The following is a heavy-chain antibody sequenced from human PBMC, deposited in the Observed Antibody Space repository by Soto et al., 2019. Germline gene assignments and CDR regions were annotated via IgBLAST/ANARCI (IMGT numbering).Heavy chain of an antibody. Sequence: ASVKVSCKASGYTFTSYDINWVRQATGQGLEWMGWMNPNSGNTGYAQKFQGRVTMTRNTSISTAYMELSSLRSEDTAVYYCARGPTGQWYYDFWSAYNRQRANNWFDPWGQGTLVTVSS. J-gene: IGHJ5*02. CDR1: GYTFTSYD. CDR2: MNPNSGNT. CDR3: ARGPTGQWYYDFWSAYNRQRANNWFDP. D-gene: IGHD3-3*01. V-gene: IGHV1-8*01.